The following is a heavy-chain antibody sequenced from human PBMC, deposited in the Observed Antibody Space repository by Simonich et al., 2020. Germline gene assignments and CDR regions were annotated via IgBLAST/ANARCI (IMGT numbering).Heavy chain of an antibody. CDR1: GFTFSSYG. V-gene: IGHV3-33*01. Sequence: QVQLLESGGGVVQPGRSLRLSCAASGFTFSSYGMHWVRQAPGKGLEWVAVIWYDGSNKYYADSVKGRFTISRDNSKNTLYLQMNSLRAEDTAVYYCARDRYCSGGSCYYFDYWGQGTLVTVSS. J-gene: IGHJ4*02. D-gene: IGHD2-15*01. CDR3: ARDRYCSGGSCYYFDY. CDR2: IWYDGSNK.